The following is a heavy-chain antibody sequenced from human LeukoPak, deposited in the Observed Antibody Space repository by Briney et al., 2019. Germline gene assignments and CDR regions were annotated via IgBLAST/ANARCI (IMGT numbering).Heavy chain of an antibody. J-gene: IGHJ3*02. D-gene: IGHD3-22*01. CDR3: ARELGDDSSPDAFDI. Sequence: SVKVSCKASGYTFTSYDINWVRQATGQGLEWMGGIIPIFGTTNYAQKFQGRVTITADESTSTAYMELSSLRSEDTAVYYCARELGDDSSPDAFDIWGQGTMVTVSS. CDR1: GYTFTSYD. V-gene: IGHV1-69*13. CDR2: IIPIFGTT.